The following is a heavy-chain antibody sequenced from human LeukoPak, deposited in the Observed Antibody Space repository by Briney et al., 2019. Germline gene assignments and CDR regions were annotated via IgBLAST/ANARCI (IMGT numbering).Heavy chain of an antibody. CDR3: ARVRSGYYYYMDV. CDR2: IYYSGST. V-gene: IGHV4-59*01. J-gene: IGHJ6*03. CDR1: GGSISSYY. Sequence: SETLSLTCTVSGGSISSYYWSWIRQPPGKGLEWIGYIYYSGSTNYNPSLKSRVTISVDTSKNRFSLKLSSVTAADTAVYYCARVRSGYYYYMDVWGKGTTVTVSS. D-gene: IGHD3-10*01.